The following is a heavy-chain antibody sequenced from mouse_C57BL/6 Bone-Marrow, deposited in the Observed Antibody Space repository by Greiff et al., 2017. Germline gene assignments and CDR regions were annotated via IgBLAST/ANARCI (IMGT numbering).Heavy chain of an antibody. CDR3: ARALYYGSTCYAMDY. Sequence: QVQLQQPGAELVKPGASVKLSCKASGYTFTSYWMQWVKQRPGQGLEWIGEIDPTDSYTNYNQKFKGKATLTVDTSSSTAYMQLSSLTFEDSAVYYWARALYYGSTCYAMDYWGQGTSVTVSS. CDR1: GYTFTSYW. V-gene: IGHV1-50*01. D-gene: IGHD1-1*01. J-gene: IGHJ4*01. CDR2: IDPTDSYT.